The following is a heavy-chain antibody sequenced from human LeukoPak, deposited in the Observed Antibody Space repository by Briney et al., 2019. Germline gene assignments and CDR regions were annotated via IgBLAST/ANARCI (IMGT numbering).Heavy chain of an antibody. CDR3: ARTKLLWFGELSYFDY. Sequence: ASVKVSCKPSGYTFTSYGISWVRHAPGQGLEWMGWISAYNGNTNYAQKLQGRVTMTTDTSTRTAYMELRSLRSDDTAVYYCARTKLLWFGELSYFDYWGQGTLVTVSS. J-gene: IGHJ4*02. D-gene: IGHD3-10*01. CDR1: GYTFTSYG. V-gene: IGHV1-18*01. CDR2: ISAYNGNT.